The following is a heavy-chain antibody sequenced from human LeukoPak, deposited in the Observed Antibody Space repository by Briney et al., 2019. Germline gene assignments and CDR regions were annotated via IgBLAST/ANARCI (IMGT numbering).Heavy chain of an antibody. J-gene: IGHJ6*03. CDR2: ISYDGSNK. CDR3: AKVMVAAADIKYYYYYMDV. V-gene: IGHV3-30*18. Sequence: PGGSLRLSCAASGFTFSSYGMHWVRQAPGKGLEWVAVISYDGSNKYYADSVKGRFTISRDNSKNTLYLQMNSLRAEDTAVYYCAKVMVAAADIKYYYYYMDVWGKGTTVTVSS. D-gene: IGHD6-13*01. CDR1: GFTFSSYG.